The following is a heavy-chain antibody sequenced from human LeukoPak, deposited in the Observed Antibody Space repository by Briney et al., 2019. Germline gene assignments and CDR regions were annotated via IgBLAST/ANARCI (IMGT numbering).Heavy chain of an antibody. CDR3: ARASTCYYDSSGYSDY. J-gene: IGHJ4*02. CDR1: GFTFSSYG. D-gene: IGHD3-22*01. V-gene: IGHV3-33*01. CDR2: IWYDGSNK. Sequence: GGSLRLSCAASGFTFSSYGMHWVRQAPGKGLEWVAVIWYDGSNKYYADSVKGRFTISRDNSKNTLYLQMNSLRAEDTAVYYCARASTCYYDSSGYSDYWGQGTLVTVSS.